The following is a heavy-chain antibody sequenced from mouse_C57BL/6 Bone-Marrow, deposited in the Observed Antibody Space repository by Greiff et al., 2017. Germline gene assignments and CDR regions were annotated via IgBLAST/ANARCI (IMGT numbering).Heavy chain of an antibody. CDR3: SSLDGNGFAF. J-gene: IGHJ2*01. D-gene: IGHD2-1*01. V-gene: IGHV14-4*01. CDR1: GFNIKDDY. Sequence: EVQLQQSGAELVRPGASVKLSCTASGFNIKDDYIHWVKQRPEQGLEWIGWIDPEIGDTEYASKFQGKATITSDTSSNTAYLQLSRLTSEDTAVYYGSSLDGNGFAFWGQGTPLTVAS. CDR2: IDPEIGDT.